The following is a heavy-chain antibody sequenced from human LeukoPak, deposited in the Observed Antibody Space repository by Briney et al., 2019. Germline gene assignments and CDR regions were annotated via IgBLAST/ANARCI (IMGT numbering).Heavy chain of an antibody. J-gene: IGHJ5*02. CDR1: GFTFSDYY. Sequence: PGGSLRLSCAASGFTFSDYYMSWIRQAPGKGLEWVSYISSSSGCTNYADSVKGRFTISRDNAKNSLYLQMNSLRAEDTAVYYCASHYYGSGSSVNWFDPWGQGTLVTVSS. V-gene: IGHV3-11*06. D-gene: IGHD3-10*01. CDR2: ISSSSGCT. CDR3: ASHYYGSGSSVNWFDP.